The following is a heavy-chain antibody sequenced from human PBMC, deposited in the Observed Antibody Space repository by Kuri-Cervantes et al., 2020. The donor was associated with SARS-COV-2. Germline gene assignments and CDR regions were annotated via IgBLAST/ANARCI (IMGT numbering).Heavy chain of an antibody. CDR1: GGSFSGYY. V-gene: IGHV4-34*01. D-gene: IGHD3-3*01. Sequence: SQTLSLTCAVYGGSFSGYYWSWIRQSPEKGLEWIGEINHSGSTNYNPALESRTTMSVDTSKNQFSLKLSSVTAADTAVYYRVKGGARITNSGVVIANWFDPWGQGTLVTVSS. CDR2: INHSGST. J-gene: IGHJ5*02. CDR3: VKGGARITNSGVVIANWFDP.